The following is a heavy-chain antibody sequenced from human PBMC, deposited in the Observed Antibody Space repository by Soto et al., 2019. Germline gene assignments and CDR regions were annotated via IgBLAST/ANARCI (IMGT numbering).Heavy chain of an antibody. V-gene: IGHV3-33*01. D-gene: IGHD3-10*01. Sequence: PGGSLRLSCAPSGFTFSTYGMHWVRQAPGKGLEWVAVICYDGSNQYYADSVKGRFTISRDNSKNVLYLQMNSLRAEDTAVYYCARYLGAFNYVSAYFDXWGQGTLVTVSX. J-gene: IGHJ4*02. CDR3: ARYLGAFNYVSAYFDX. CDR2: ICYDGSNQ. CDR1: GFTFSTYG.